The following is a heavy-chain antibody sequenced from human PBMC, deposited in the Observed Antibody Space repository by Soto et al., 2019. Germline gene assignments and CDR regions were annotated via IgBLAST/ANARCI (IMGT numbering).Heavy chain of an antibody. CDR1: GGTFSSYT. CDR3: AREIDYYYYMDV. Sequence: ASVKVSCKASGGTFSSYTISWVRQAPGQGLEWMGRIIPILGIANYAQKFQGRVTITADKSTSTAYMELSSLRSEDTAVYYCAREIDYYYYMDVWGKGTTVTVSS. CDR2: IIPILGIA. J-gene: IGHJ6*03. V-gene: IGHV1-69*04.